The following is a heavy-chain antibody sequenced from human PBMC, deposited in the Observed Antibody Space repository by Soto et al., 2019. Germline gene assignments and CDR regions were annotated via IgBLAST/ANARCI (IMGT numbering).Heavy chain of an antibody. V-gene: IGHV1-8*02. CDR1: GGTFSSYA. Sequence: ASVKVSCKASGGTFSSYAISWVRQATGQGLEWMGWMNPNSGNTGYAQKFQGRVTMTRNTSISTAYMELSSLRSEDTAVYYCGSGTHVVPAASYAFDIWGQGTMVTVSS. CDR2: MNPNSGNT. J-gene: IGHJ3*02. D-gene: IGHD2-2*01. CDR3: GSGTHVVPAASYAFDI.